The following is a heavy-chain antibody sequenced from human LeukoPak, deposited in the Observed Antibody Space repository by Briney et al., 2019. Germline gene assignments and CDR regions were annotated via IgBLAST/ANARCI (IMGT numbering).Heavy chain of an antibody. D-gene: IGHD3-16*01. CDR3: AKVTGGDMITYGGLDY. Sequence: PGGSLRLSCAASGFTFSSYAMSWVRQAPGKGPEWVSAISGNGDITYYTDSVKGRFTISRDSSKNTLYLQMNSLRAEDTAVYYCAKVTGGDMITYGGLDYWGQGTLVTVSS. CDR1: GFTFSSYA. V-gene: IGHV3-23*01. J-gene: IGHJ4*02. CDR2: ISGNGDIT.